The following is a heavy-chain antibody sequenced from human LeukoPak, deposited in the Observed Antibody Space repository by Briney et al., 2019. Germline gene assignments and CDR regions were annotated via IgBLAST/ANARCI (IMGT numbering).Heavy chain of an antibody. CDR3: ARAPGPADSGWYRYYYYYMDV. CDR2: IYYSGST. D-gene: IGHD6-19*01. V-gene: IGHV4-59*01. J-gene: IGHJ6*03. CDR1: GGSISSYY. Sequence: SETLPLTCTVSGGSISSYYWSWIRQPPGKGLEWIGYIYYSGSTNYNPSLKSRVTISVDTSKNQFSLKLSSVTAADTAVYYCARAPGPADSGWYRYYYYYMDVWGKGTTVTISS.